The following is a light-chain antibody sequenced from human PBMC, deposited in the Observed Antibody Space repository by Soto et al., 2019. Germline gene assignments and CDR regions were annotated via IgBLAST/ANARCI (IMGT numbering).Light chain of an antibody. CDR3: QKYSSVPV. V-gene: IGKV1-27*01. CDR1: QDIRTI. J-gene: IGKJ3*01. CDR2: AAS. Sequence: DIQMTQSPRSLSSSVGDRVTITCRASQDIRTIVAWYQQKPGKAPKLLIYAASTLQSGVPSRFSGSGSGTDFTLTINSLQPEDVATYSCQKYSSVPVFGPGTKVEIK.